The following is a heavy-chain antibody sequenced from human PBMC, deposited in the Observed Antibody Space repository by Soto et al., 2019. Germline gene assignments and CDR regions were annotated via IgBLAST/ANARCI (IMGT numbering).Heavy chain of an antibody. V-gene: IGHV1-69*01. J-gene: IGHJ3*02. D-gene: IGHD3-22*01. Sequence: QVQLVQSGAEVKKPGSSVKVSCKASGGTFSSYAISWVRQAPGQGLEWMGGIIPIFGTANYAQKCQGRVTITADESTSTAYMELSSLRSEDTAVYYCARASYYYDSSGPRFDAFDIWGQGTMVTVSS. CDR3: ARASYYYDSSGPRFDAFDI. CDR2: IIPIFGTA. CDR1: GGTFSSYA.